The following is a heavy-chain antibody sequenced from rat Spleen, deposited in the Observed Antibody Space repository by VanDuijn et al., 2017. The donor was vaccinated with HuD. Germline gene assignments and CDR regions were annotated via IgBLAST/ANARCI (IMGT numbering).Heavy chain of an antibody. CDR1: GFTFSDYG. CDR2: ISPSGGST. V-gene: IGHV5S13*01. D-gene: IGHD1-4*01. J-gene: IGHJ2*01. Sequence: EVQLVESGGGLVQPGRSLRLSCAASGFTFSDYGVAWVRQAPTTGLEWVATISPSGGSTYYRDSVKGRFIISRDNAKSSLYLQMDSLRSEDTATYYCVRRHYGYTDYFDYWGQGVMVTVSA. CDR3: VRRHYGYTDYFDY.